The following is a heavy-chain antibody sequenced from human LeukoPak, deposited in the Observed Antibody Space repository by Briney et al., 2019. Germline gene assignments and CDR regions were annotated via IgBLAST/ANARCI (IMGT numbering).Heavy chain of an antibody. D-gene: IGHD3-22*01. V-gene: IGHV3-23*01. J-gene: IGHJ1*01. Sequence: PGGSLRLSCAASGFTFSTYAMSWVRQAPAKGLEWVSGISGSGGSTYYADSVKGRFTISRDNSKNTLYLQMNSLRVEDTAVYYCAKKYYYDSSGYYFQHWGQGTLVTVSS. CDR1: GFTFSTYA. CDR3: AKKYYYDSSGYYFQH. CDR2: ISGSGGST.